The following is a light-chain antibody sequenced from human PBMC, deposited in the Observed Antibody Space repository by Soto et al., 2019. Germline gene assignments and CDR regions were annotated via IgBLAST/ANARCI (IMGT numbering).Light chain of an antibody. CDR2: GAS. CDR1: QSVSSSY. CDR3: QQYGSSPPKT. V-gene: IGKV3-20*01. J-gene: IGKJ1*01. Sequence: EIVLTQSPVTLSLSPGERATLSCRASQSVSSSYLAWYQQKPGQAPRLLIYGASSRATGIPDGFSGSGSGTDFTLTISRLEPEDFAVYYCQQYGSSPPKTFGQGTKVDIK.